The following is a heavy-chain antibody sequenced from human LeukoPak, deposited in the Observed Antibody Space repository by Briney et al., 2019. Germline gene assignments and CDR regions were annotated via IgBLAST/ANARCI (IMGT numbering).Heavy chain of an antibody. CDR2: ISVSGGST. Sequence: GGSLRLSCEDSGFTLRNFAVNWVRQAPGKGLEWVSVISVSGGSTHYAASVKGRFTISRDNSKNTLYVQVNSLGTEDTAAYYCAKGSYYDSSGSFYFDYWGQGTLVTVSS. D-gene: IGHD3-22*01. CDR3: AKGSYYDSSGSFYFDY. CDR1: GFTLRNFA. V-gene: IGHV3-23*01. J-gene: IGHJ4*02.